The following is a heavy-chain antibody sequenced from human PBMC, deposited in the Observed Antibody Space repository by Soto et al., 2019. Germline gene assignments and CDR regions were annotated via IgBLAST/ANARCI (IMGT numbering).Heavy chain of an antibody. CDR1: GGSVSSGSYY. CDR2: IYYSGST. Sequence: QVQLQESGPGLVKPSETLSLTCTVSGGSVSSGSYYWSWIRQPPGKGLEWIGYIYYSGSTNYNPSLMRRVTISVNTSKNQFSQNLSSVAAADTAVYYCARVSGSYDIDYWGQGTLGTVSS. CDR3: ARVSGSYDIDY. V-gene: IGHV4-61*01. D-gene: IGHD1-26*01. J-gene: IGHJ4*02.